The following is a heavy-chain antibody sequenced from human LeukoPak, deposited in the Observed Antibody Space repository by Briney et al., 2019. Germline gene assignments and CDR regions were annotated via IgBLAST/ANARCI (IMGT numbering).Heavy chain of an antibody. CDR3: VRQADSSGWYYFDY. J-gene: IGHJ4*02. Sequence: GESLKISCLGSGYDFTNYWIGWVRQMPGKGLEWMAIIYPDDSDTKYNPSFQGQVTISSDKSISTAYLQWSSLKASDTAIYYCVRQADSSGWYYFDYWGPGTRVTVTS. V-gene: IGHV5-51*01. D-gene: IGHD6-19*01. CDR2: IYPDDSDT. CDR1: GYDFTNYW.